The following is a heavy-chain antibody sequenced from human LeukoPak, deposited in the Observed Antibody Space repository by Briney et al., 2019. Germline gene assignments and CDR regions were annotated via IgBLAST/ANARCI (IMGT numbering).Heavy chain of an antibody. J-gene: IGHJ4*02. CDR3: ARDHSGSPINFDY. V-gene: IGHV1-2*02. CDR2: INPNSGGT. Sequence: ASVKVSCKASGYTFTSYDINWVRQAPGQGLEWMGWINPNSGGTNYAQKFQGRVTMTRDTSISTAYMELSRLRSDDTAVYYCARDHSGSPINFDYWGQGTLVTVSS. D-gene: IGHD1-26*01. CDR1: GYTFTSYD.